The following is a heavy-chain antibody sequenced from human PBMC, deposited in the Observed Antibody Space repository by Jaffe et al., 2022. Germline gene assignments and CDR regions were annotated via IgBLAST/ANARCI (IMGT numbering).Heavy chain of an antibody. Sequence: QVTLRESGPALVKPTQTLTLTCTFSGFSLSTSGMCVSWVRQPPGKALEWLALIDWDDDKYYSTSLKTRLTISKDTSKNQVVLTMTNMDPVDTATYYCARLMVRGAHDAFDIWGQGTMVTVSS. CDR1: GFSLSTSGMC. CDR3: ARLMVRGAHDAFDI. D-gene: IGHD3-10*01. CDR2: IDWDDDK. J-gene: IGHJ3*02. V-gene: IGHV2-70*20.